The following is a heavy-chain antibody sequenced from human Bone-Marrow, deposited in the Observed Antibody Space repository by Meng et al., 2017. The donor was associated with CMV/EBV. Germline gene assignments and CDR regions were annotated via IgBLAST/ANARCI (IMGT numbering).Heavy chain of an antibody. V-gene: IGHV4-61*01. J-gene: IGHJ4*02. D-gene: IGHD3-3*01. CDR2: IYYSGST. CDR3: ARETRWNYVDY. Sequence: GSLRLSCTVSGGSVSSGSYYWSWIRQPPGKGLEWIGYIYYSGSTNYNPSLKSRVTISVDTSKNQFSLKLSSVTAADTAVYYCARETRWNYVDYWGQGTRVTGSS. CDR1: GGSVSSGSYY.